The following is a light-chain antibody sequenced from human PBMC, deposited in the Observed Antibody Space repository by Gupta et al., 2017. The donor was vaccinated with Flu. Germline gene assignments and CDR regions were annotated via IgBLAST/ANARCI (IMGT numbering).Light chain of an antibody. CDR1: SIERKS. Sequence: KTARRTCGGSSIERKSVHGYHQKPGQAPVLLVYYDRDRHAGSPERFCCANSGDTATLTISSVDAGEEADFYCQECKHSTSSCWVFGGGTKLTVL. CDR2: YDR. V-gene: IGLV3-21*03. CDR3: QECKHSTSSCWV. J-gene: IGLJ3*02.